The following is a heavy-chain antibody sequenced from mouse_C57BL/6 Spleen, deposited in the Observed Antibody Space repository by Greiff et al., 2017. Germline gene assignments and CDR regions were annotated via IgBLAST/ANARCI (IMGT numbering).Heavy chain of an antibody. D-gene: IGHD1-1*01. V-gene: IGHV1-69*01. CDR2: IDPSGSYH. CDR1: GYTFTSYW. J-gene: IGHJ2*01. CDR3: AREYYGSSYVGYYFDY. Sequence: QVQLQQPGAELVMPGASVKLSCKASGYTFTSYWMHWVKQRPGQGLEWIGEIDPSGSYHNYNQKFKGKSTLTVDKSTSTAYMQLSLLTSEDSAVYYCAREYYGSSYVGYYFDYGGQGTTLTVSS.